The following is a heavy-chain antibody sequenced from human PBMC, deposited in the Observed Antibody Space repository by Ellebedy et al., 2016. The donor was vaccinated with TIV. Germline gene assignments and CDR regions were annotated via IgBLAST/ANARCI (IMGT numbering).Heavy chain of an antibody. CDR1: GGSFSGYY. D-gene: IGHD3-10*01. CDR2: INHSGST. CDR3: ARGSGPGFDF. Sequence: SETLSLTXPVYGGSFSGYYWSWIRQTPGKGLEWIGEINHSGSTNYNPSLKSRVTISVDTSKNQVSLKLSSVTAADTAVYYCARGSGPGFDFWGQGTLVTVSS. V-gene: IGHV4-34*01. J-gene: IGHJ4*02.